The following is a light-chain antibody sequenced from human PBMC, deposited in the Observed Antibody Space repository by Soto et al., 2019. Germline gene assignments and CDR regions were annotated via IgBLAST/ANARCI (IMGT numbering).Light chain of an antibody. CDR3: QAWDSSTNYV. V-gene: IGLV3-1*01. CDR2: QDS. Sequence: SYELTQPPSVSVSPGQTASITCSGDKLGDKYACWYQQKPGQSPVLVIYQDSKRPSGIPERFSGSNSGNTATLTISGTQAMDEADYYCQAWDSSTNYVFGTGTKVNVI. CDR1: KLGDKY. J-gene: IGLJ1*01.